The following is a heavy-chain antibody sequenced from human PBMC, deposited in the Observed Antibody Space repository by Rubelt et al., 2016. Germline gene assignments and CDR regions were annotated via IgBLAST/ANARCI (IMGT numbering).Heavy chain of an antibody. CDR3: AKDRYSSSQGTPDY. CDR1: A. V-gene: IGHV3-23*01. D-gene: IGHD6-13*01. J-gene: IGHJ4*02. CDR2: ISGSGGST. Sequence: AMSWFRQAQGKELEWVSAISGSGGSTYSADSVKGRFTIPRGNSKNTLYLQMNSLRAEDTAVYYCAKDRYSSSQGTPDYWGQGTLVTVSS.